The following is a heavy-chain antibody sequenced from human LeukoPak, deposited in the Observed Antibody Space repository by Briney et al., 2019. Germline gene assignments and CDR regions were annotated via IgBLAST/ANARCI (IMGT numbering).Heavy chain of an antibody. CDR3: ARDLVYYDSSGADY. CDR1: GFTFSSYT. J-gene: IGHJ4*02. CDR2: ISSSSIYI. Sequence: GGSLRLSCAASGFTFSSYTLNWVRQAPGKGLEWVSSISSSSIYIYYADSVKGRFTISRDNAKKSLYLQMNSLRAEDTAVYYCARDLVYYDSSGADYWGQGTLVTVSS. D-gene: IGHD3-22*01. V-gene: IGHV3-21*01.